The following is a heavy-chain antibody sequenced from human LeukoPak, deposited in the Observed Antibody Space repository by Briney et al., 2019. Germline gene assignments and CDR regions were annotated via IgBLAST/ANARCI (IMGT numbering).Heavy chain of an antibody. Sequence: PSQTLSLTCTVSGGSINSGDYYWSWIRQPAGNGLEWIGRVYTSGNTLYSPSLKSRVAISIDRSKNQFSLKLTSVTAADTALYHCARGGTIFTFFDYWGQGIVVTVSS. V-gene: IGHV4-61*02. CDR1: GGSINSGDYY. CDR3: ARGGTIFTFFDY. CDR2: VYTSGNT. J-gene: IGHJ4*02. D-gene: IGHD5-24*01.